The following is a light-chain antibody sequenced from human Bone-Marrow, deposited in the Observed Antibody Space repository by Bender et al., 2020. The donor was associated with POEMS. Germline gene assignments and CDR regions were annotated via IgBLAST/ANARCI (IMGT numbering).Light chain of an antibody. CDR3: FLFVGNSNFE. V-gene: IGLV2-11*01. CDR2: DVS. CDR1: MRDVTGYDF. Sequence: QSALTQPRSVSGYPGQSVTISCTGSMRDVTGYDFVAWYQQHPGKVPKLIIYDVSNRPSGVTHRFSCSRSGNTASLKISNLQAEDEAEYFCFLFVGNSNFEFGGGTTLTVL. J-gene: IGLJ3*02.